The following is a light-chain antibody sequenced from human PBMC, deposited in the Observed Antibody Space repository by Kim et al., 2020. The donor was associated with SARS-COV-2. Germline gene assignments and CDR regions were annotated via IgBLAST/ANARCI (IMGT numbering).Light chain of an antibody. CDR2: QDT. Sequence: DLTQPPSVSVSPGQTATITCSGDRLGDKYACWYQQRPGQSPLLVIFQDTKRPSGVPERFSGSNSGNTATLTISGAQAMDEADYYCQSWDGTTVVFGGGTQLTVL. V-gene: IGLV3-1*01. CDR1: RLGDKY. J-gene: IGLJ3*02. CDR3: QSWDGTTVV.